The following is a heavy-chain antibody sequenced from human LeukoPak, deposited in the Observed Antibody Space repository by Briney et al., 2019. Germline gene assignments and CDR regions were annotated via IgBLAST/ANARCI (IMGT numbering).Heavy chain of an antibody. CDR3: ASNRYGFGDYGGDY. Sequence: GGGLRLSPSARGFSFCIFGMLWVRRAPGQGGGGGGVVWYDGSNKYYADSVKGRFTISRDNSKNTLSLQMNSLRAEDTAVYYCASNRYGFGDYGGDYWGQGTLVTVSS. J-gene: IGHJ4*02. V-gene: IGHV3-33*01. CDR2: VWYDGSNK. D-gene: IGHD3-10*01. CDR1: GFSFCIFG.